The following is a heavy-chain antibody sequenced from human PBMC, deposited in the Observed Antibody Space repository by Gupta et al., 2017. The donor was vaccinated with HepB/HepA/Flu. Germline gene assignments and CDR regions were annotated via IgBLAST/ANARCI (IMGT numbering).Heavy chain of an antibody. J-gene: IGHJ5*02. D-gene: IGHD2-2*01. CDR1: GGSFSGSY. Sequence: QVQLQQWGAGPLKPVETLSLTCAVYGGSFSGSYWSWIRQPPGKGLEWIGEINHSGSTNYNPSLKSRVTISVDTSKNQFSLKLSSVTAADTAVYYCARGRIVVVPAASSSGWFDPWGQGTLVTVSS. V-gene: IGHV4-34*01. CDR3: ARGRIVVVPAASSSGWFDP. CDR2: INHSGST.